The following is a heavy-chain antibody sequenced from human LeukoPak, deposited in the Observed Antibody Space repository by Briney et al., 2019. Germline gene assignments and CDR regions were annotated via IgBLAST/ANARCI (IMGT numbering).Heavy chain of an antibody. CDR1: GYTFTGYY. CDR2: INPNSGGT. CDR3: ARVTSYGDYPFDY. Sequence: ASVKVSCKASGYTFTGYYMHWVRQAPGQGLEWMGWINPNSGGTNYAQKFQGWVTMTRDTSISTAYMELSRLRSDDTAVYYCARVTSYGDYPFDYWGQGTLVTVSS. V-gene: IGHV1-2*04. J-gene: IGHJ4*02. D-gene: IGHD4-17*01.